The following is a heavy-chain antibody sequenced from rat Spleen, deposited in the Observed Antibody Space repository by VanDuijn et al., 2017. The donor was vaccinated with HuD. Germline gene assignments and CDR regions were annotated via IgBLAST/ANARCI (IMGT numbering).Heavy chain of an antibody. J-gene: IGHJ2*01. CDR2: ISYSGST. Sequence: EVQLQESGPGLVKPSQSLSLTCSVTDYSITSNYWDWIRKFPGNKMEWIGHISYSGSTSYNPSLKSRISITRDTSKNQFFLQLNSVTTEDTATYYCARRDNNYAYWGQGVMVTVSS. V-gene: IGHV3-1*01. D-gene: IGHD1-10*01. CDR1: DYSITSNY. CDR3: ARRDNNYAY.